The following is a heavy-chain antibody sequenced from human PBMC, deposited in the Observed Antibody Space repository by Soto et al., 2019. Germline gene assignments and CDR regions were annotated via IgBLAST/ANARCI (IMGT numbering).Heavy chain of an antibody. D-gene: IGHD3-3*01. CDR1: GYTFTSYA. Sequence: GASVKVSCKASGYTFTSYAMHWVRQAPGQRLEWMGWINAGNGNTKYSQKFQGRVTITRDTSASTAYMEPSSLRSEDTAVYYCARAITIFGVVIMAHGDWFDPWGQGTMVTVSS. CDR2: INAGNGNT. V-gene: IGHV1-3*01. CDR3: ARAITIFGVVIMAHGDWFDP. J-gene: IGHJ5*02.